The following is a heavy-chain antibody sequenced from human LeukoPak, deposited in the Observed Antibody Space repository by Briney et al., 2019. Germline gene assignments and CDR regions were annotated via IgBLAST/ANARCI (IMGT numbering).Heavy chain of an antibody. CDR3: ARDGHGMDV. J-gene: IGHJ6*02. CDR1: GFTFASYA. V-gene: IGHV3-30-3*01. CDR2: ISYDGSNK. Sequence: TGGSLRLSCAASGFTFASYAMNWVRQAPGKGLEWVAVISYDGSNKYYADSVKGRFTISRDNSKNTLYLQMNSLRAEDTAVYYCARDGHGMDVWGQGTTVTVSS.